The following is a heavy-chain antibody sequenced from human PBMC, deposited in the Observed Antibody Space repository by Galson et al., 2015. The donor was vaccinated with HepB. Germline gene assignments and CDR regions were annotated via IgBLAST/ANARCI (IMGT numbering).Heavy chain of an antibody. CDR1: GFTFDDYA. D-gene: IGHD3-3*01. CDR3: AKDRLRFLEWLLSDYDY. V-gene: IGHV3-9*01. J-gene: IGHJ4*02. Sequence: SLRLSCAASGFTFDDYAMHWVRQVPGKGLEWVAGITWDSASMGYADSVKGRFTISRDNAKNSLYLEMNSLRPEDTAFYYCAKDRLRFLEWLLSDYDYWGQGTLVTVSS. CDR2: ITWDSASM.